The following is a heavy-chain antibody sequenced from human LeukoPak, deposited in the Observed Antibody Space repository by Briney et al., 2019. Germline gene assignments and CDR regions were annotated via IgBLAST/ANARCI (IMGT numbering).Heavy chain of an antibody. CDR1: GFTFSSYW. J-gene: IGHJ4*02. Sequence: GGSLRLSCAASGFTFSSYWMHWVRHAPGKGLVWVSRINSDGSSTSYADSVKGRFTISRDNAKNTLYLQMNSLRAEDTAVYYCVRDGGSYLFDYWGQGTLVTVSS. CDR3: VRDGGSYLFDY. D-gene: IGHD1-26*01. V-gene: IGHV3-74*01. CDR2: INSDGSST.